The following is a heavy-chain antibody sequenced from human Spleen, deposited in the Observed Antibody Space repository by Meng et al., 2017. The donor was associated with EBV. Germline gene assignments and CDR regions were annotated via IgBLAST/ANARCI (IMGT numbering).Heavy chain of an antibody. Sequence: QVQLVEVGVEVKRPWSSVKVSCKASGGPLKIYATSWVRQAPGQGLEWLGGITPLFGTSKYAQRFQDRVSITADKSTNSVYLELTSLRSDDTAVYYCAREGGNLQFESWGQGSLVTVSS. CDR2: ITPLFGTS. CDR3: AREGGNLQFES. D-gene: IGHD1-7*01. J-gene: IGHJ4*02. CDR1: GGPLKIYA. V-gene: IGHV1-69*06.